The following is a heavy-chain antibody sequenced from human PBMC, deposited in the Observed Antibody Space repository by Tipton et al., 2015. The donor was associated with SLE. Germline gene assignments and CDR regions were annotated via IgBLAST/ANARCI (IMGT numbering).Heavy chain of an antibody. CDR1: GGSISSYY. CDR3: ASRAHIVATIDDAFDS. D-gene: IGHD5-12*01. J-gene: IGHJ3*02. CDR2: IYTSGST. V-gene: IGHV4-4*07. Sequence: TLSLTCTVSGGSISSYYWSWIRQPAGKGLEWIGRIYTSGSTNYNPSLKSRVTMTVDTSKNQFSLKLSSVTAADTAVYYCASRAHIVATIDDAFDSWGQGTMVTVSS.